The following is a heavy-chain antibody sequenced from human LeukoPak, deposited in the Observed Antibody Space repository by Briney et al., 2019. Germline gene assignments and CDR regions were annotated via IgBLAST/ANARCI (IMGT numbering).Heavy chain of an antibody. CDR2: IYYSGSN. CDR3: ARVSSGWLKAFDI. D-gene: IGHD6-19*01. Sequence: SETLSLTCTVSGGSISSYYWSWLRQPPGQGLEWIGYIYYSGSNNYNPSLKSRVTITVDTTKNQFSLKLSSVTAADTVVYYGARVSSGWLKAFDIWGQGTMVIVSS. J-gene: IGHJ3*02. V-gene: IGHV4-59*01. CDR1: GGSISSYY.